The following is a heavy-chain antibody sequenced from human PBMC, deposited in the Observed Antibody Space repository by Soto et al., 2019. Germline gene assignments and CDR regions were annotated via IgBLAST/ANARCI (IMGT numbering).Heavy chain of an antibody. CDR1: GYTFTSYG. D-gene: IGHD6-6*01. J-gene: IGHJ6*02. V-gene: IGHV1-18*04. CDR3: ARDYSQLLYYYGMDV. Sequence: RASVKVSCKASGYTFTSYGISWVRQAPGQGLEWMGWISAYNGNTNYAQKLQGRVTMTTDTSTSTAYMELRSLRSDDTAVYYCARDYSQLLYYYGMDVWGQGTTVTVSS. CDR2: ISAYNGNT.